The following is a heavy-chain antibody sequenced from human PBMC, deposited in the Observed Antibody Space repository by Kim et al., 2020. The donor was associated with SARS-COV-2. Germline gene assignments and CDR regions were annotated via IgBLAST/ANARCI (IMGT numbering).Heavy chain of an antibody. Sequence: GGSLRLSCAASGFTFSNAWMSWVRQAPWKGLEWVGRIKSKTDGGTTDYAAPVKGRFTISRDDSKNTLYLQMNSLKTEDTAVYYCTTDSHLTTVFDYWGQGTLVTVSS. CDR3: TTDSHLTTVFDY. J-gene: IGHJ4*02. V-gene: IGHV3-15*01. D-gene: IGHD4-17*01. CDR2: IKSKTDGGTT. CDR1: GFTFSNAW.